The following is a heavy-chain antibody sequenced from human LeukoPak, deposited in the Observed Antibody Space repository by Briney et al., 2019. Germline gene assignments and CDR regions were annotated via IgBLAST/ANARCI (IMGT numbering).Heavy chain of an antibody. CDR3: ASQYYYYYMDV. V-gene: IGHV3-21*01. Sequence: GGSLRLSCASTGFIFSSYSMNWVRQAPGKGLEWVSSISSSSSYIYYADSVKGRFTISRDNAKNSLYLQMNSLRAEDTAVYYCASQYYYYYMDVWGKGTTVTVSS. J-gene: IGHJ6*03. CDR1: GFIFSSYS. CDR2: ISSSSSYI.